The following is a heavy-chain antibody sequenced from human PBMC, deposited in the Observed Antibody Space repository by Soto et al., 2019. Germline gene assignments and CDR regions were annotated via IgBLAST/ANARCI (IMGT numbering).Heavy chain of an antibody. CDR2: INVGNGNT. CDR1: GYTITRYN. J-gene: IGHJ4*02. Sequence: GASVKVSCKAPGYTITRYNIHSVRQEPGQRLEWMGWINVGNGNTRYSQKFQGRLTLTRDTLGDTAYLELNSLTAYFTCVYYCVREEMCVAKKWGPRTPVTVSS. CDR3: VREEMCVAKK. V-gene: IGHV1-3*01.